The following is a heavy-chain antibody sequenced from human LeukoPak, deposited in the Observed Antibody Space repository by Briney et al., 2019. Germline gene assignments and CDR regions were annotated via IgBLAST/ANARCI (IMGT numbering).Heavy chain of an antibody. CDR1: GFTFNSYA. CDR2: IGRSGGDI. Sequence: PGGSLRLSCAASGFTFNSYAMAWVRQAPGKGLEWVSVIGRSGGDIQYVDSVKGRFTISRDNSKNTLYLQMNSLRAEDTAVYYCAAEPRIAVSGPSDYWGQGTLVTVSS. CDR3: AAEPRIAVSGPSDY. V-gene: IGHV3-23*01. J-gene: IGHJ4*02. D-gene: IGHD6-19*01.